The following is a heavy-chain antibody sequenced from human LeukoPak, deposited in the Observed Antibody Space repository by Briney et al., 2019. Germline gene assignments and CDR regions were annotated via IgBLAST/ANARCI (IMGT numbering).Heavy chain of an antibody. V-gene: IGHV4-30-2*06. CDR1: GGSISSGGYS. CDR2: IYHSGST. CDR3: AIRRLYYYGMDV. D-gene: IGHD1-1*01. J-gene: IGHJ6*02. Sequence: SQTLSLTCAVSGGSISSGGYSWSWIRQSPGKGLEWIGYIYHSGSTYYNPSLKSRVTISVDRSKNQFSLKLSSVTAADTAVYYCAIRRLYYYGMDVWGQGTTVTVSS.